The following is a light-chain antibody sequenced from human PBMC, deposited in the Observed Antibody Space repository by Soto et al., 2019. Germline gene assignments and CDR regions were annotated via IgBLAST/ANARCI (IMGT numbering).Light chain of an antibody. Sequence: QSALTQPASVSGSPGQSITISCTGTSSDVGGYNYVSWYQQHPGKAPKLMIYEVSNRPSGVSNRFSGYKSGNTASLTISGLQAEDEADYYCSSYTSSSTRRVFGGGTKLPVL. J-gene: IGLJ3*02. V-gene: IGLV2-14*01. CDR3: SSYTSSSTRRV. CDR2: EVS. CDR1: SSDVGGYNY.